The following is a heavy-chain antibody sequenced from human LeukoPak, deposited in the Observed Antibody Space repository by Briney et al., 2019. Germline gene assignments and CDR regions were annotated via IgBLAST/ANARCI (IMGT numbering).Heavy chain of an antibody. CDR3: ARGAVAAGDNWFDP. J-gene: IGHJ5*02. V-gene: IGHV6-1*01. CDR2: TYYRSKWYN. CDR1: GDSVSSNSAA. D-gene: IGHD6-13*01. Sequence: SQTLSLTCAISGDSVSSNSAAWNWIRQSPSRGLEWLGRTYYRSKWYNDYAVSVKSRITINPDTSKNQLSLQLNSVTPEDTAVYYCARGAVAAGDNWFDPWGQGTLVTVSS.